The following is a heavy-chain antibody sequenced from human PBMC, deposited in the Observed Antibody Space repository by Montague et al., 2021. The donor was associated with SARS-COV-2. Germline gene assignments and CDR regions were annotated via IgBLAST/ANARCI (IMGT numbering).Heavy chain of an antibody. V-gene: IGHV3-74*03. D-gene: IGHD4/OR15-4a*01. CDR1: GFTFSNHC. Sequence: SLRLSRAASGFTFSNHCMHWVRQPPGKGLVWVSRITTDATNTAYADSVKGRFTVSRDNAKNTLYLQMNSLRVEDTAVYYCARDKGAATPFGPWGQGTLVAASS. J-gene: IGHJ5*02. CDR3: ARDKGAATPFGP. CDR2: ITTDATNT.